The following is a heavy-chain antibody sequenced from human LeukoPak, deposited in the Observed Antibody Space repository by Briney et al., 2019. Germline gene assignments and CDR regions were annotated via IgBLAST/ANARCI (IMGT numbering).Heavy chain of an antibody. CDR1: GFTFSSYS. D-gene: IGHD5-18*01. V-gene: IGHV3-21*01. Sequence: PGGSLRLSCAASGFTFSSYSMNWVRQAPGKGLEWVSSISSSSSYIYYADSVKGRFTISRDNAKNSLYLQMNSLRAEDTAVYYCAREDGGYSYGSRYYFDYWGQGTLVTVSS. CDR2: ISSSSSYI. CDR3: AREDGGYSYGSRYYFDY. J-gene: IGHJ4*02.